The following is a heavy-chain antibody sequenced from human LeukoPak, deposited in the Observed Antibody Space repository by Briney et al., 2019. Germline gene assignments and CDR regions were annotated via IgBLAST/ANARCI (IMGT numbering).Heavy chain of an antibody. V-gene: IGHV3-13*05. CDR3: ARESAAGTCDY. CDR2: IGTVGDP. CDR1: GFTFSRYD. Sequence: GGSLRLSCAASGFTFSRYDMHWVRQATGKGLEWVSAIGTVGDPYYPGSVKGRFTISRENAKNSLYLQMNSLRAGDTAVYYCARESAAGTCDYWGQGTLVTVSS. D-gene: IGHD6-13*01. J-gene: IGHJ4*02.